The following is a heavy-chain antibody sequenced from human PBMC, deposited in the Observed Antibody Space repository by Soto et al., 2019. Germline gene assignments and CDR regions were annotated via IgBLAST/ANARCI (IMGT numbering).Heavy chain of an antibody. V-gene: IGHV1-69*06. J-gene: IGHJ4*02. Sequence: SVQVSCKVSGSRFSNYVISWVRQAPGHGLQWLGRIIPIFNSTKYAQSFQGRVTITADKSTSTASLELSSLRSDDTAVYYCAREGRGKKAGYNGLVSMGYWGQGTQVTVSS. CDR2: IIPIFNST. CDR3: AREGRGKKAGYNGLVSMGY. D-gene: IGHD2-2*02. CDR1: GSRFSNYV.